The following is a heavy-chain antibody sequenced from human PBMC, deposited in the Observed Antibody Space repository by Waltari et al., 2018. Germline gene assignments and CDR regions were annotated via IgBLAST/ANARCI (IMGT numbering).Heavy chain of an antibody. CDR1: GGSLTGYS. V-gene: IGHV4-59*01. Sequence: QVQLQESGPGLVKPSETLSLTCSVSGGSLTGYSWSWIRQSPGMGLEWIGYIYYTGTTNTNPSLKSRVTLSLDTSKTQFSLKLNSVTAADTAVYYCARGANFWSRFSYWYMDVWGKGTPVTISS. D-gene: IGHD3-3*01. CDR3: ARGANFWSRFSYWYMDV. CDR2: IYYTGTT. J-gene: IGHJ6*03.